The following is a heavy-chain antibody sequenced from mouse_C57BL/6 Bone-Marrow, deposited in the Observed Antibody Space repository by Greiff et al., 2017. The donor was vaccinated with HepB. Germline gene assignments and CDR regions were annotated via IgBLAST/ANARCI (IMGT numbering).Heavy chain of an antibody. J-gene: IGHJ2*01. V-gene: IGHV1-78*01. CDR1: GYTFTDHT. Sequence: QVQLQQSDAELVKPGASVKISCKVSGYTFTDHTIHWMKQRPEQGLEWIGYIYPRDGSTKYNEKFKGKATLTADKSSSTAYMQLNSLTSEDSAVYFCARGKDYDYDVTCYFDYWGQGTTLTVSS. CDR2: IYPRDGST. CDR3: ARGKDYDYDVTCYFDY. D-gene: IGHD2-4*01.